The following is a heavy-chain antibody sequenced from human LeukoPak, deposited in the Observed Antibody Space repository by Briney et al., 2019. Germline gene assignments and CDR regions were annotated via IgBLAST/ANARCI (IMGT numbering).Heavy chain of an antibody. CDR1: GYTFTGYY. J-gene: IGHJ3*02. Sequence: ASVKVSCKASGYTFTGYYMHWVRQAPGQGLEWMGWINPNSGGTNYAQKFQGRVTMTRDTSISTAYMELSRLRSDDTAVYYCARVYAYGGNTFDGPDAFDIWGQGTMVTVSS. CDR3: ARVYAYGGNTFDGPDAFDI. D-gene: IGHD4-23*01. CDR2: INPNSGGT. V-gene: IGHV1-2*02.